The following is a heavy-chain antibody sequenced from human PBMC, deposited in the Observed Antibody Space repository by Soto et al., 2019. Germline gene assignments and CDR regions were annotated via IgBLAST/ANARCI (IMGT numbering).Heavy chain of an antibody. CDR1: GVTFTNFA. J-gene: IGHJ5*02. D-gene: IGHD3-10*01. CDR3: AKGSWVHHGSEGGNWLDP. CDR2: ISHSGSST. V-gene: IGHV3-23*01. Sequence: EVQLLESGGGLVQPGGSLRLSCAASGVTFTNFATNWVRQAPGKGLEWVAGISHSGSSTYYADSVKGRFTVSRDNSMDTLYLQLNSLRADDTAVYYCAKGSWVHHGSEGGNWLDPWGQGTLVTVSS.